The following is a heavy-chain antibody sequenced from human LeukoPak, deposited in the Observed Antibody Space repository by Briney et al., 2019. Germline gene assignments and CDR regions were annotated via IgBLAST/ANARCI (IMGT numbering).Heavy chain of an antibody. CDR3: ANGRVTMIVS. D-gene: IGHD3-22*01. Sequence: PGASLRLSCAASGFTFSSYAMSWVRQAPGKGLEWVSAISGSGGSTYYADSVKGRFTIPRDNSKNTPYLQMNSLRAEDTAVYYCANGRVTMIVSWGQGTLVTVSS. V-gene: IGHV3-23*01. CDR2: ISGSGGST. CDR1: GFTFSSYA. J-gene: IGHJ4*02.